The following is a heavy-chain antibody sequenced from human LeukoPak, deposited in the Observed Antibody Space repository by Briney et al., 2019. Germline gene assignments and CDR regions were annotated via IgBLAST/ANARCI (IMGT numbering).Heavy chain of an antibody. CDR2: IYSGGST. CDR1: GFTVSSNY. CDR3: AREPLTNYDSSGPNAFDI. V-gene: IGHV3-66*01. D-gene: IGHD3-22*01. J-gene: IGHJ3*02. Sequence: GGSLRLPCAASGFTVSSNYMSWVRQAPGKGLEWVSVIYSGGSTYYADSVKGRFTISRDNSKNTLYLQMNSLRAEDTAVYYCAREPLTNYDSSGPNAFDIWGQGTMVTVSS.